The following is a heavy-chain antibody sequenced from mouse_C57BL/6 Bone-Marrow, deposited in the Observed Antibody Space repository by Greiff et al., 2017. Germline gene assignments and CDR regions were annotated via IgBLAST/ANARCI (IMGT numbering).Heavy chain of an antibody. CDR2: IYPGSGST. Sequence: VQLQQPGAELVKPGASVKMSCKASGYTFTSYWITWVKQRPGQGLEWIGDIYPGSGSTNYNEKFKGKATLTIDTSSSTAYMQISSLTSKDSAVYYCARGLLRDYWGQGTTLTVSS. CDR1: GYTFTSYW. CDR3: ARGLLRDY. D-gene: IGHD1-1*01. V-gene: IGHV1-55*01. J-gene: IGHJ2*01.